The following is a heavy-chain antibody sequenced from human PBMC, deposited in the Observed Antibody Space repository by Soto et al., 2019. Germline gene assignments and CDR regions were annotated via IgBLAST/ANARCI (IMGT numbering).Heavy chain of an antibody. CDR2: IKQVGSEK. CDR1: GFTLGSYR. Sequence: QRLSCAAPGFTLGSYRMNWFRQARGKGLEWVANIKQVGSEKYYGDSVKGRFFISRDSAKNSLYLQLNSLRAEDTAVYYCARDADASIWSHYGRDVWGQG. D-gene: IGHD2-8*02. CDR3: ARDADASIWSHYGRDV. J-gene: IGHJ6*01. V-gene: IGHV3-7*01.